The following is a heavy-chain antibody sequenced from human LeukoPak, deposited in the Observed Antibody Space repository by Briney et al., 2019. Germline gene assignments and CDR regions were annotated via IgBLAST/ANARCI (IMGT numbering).Heavy chain of an antibody. Sequence: GGSLRLSCAASGFTFSDYYMSWIRQAPGKGLEWVSYISSSGSTIYYADSVKGRFTISRDNSKNTLYLQMNSLRAEDTAVYYCAKDGGLTNPARDYMDVWGKGTTVTVSS. V-gene: IGHV3-11*04. D-gene: IGHD3-16*01. CDR3: AKDGGLTNPARDYMDV. CDR1: GFTFSDYY. CDR2: ISSSGSTI. J-gene: IGHJ6*03.